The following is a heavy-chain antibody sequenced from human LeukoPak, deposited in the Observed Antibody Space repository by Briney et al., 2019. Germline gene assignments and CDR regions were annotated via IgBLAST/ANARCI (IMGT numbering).Heavy chain of an antibody. Sequence: DTVKLTCTTSGYNFIDYYIHWVRQPPGQVLEWMGRIDPVSGGTHYAQKFQVRVTMTRDTSISTVYMEMSGLKSGDTALYYFARAAGPYTTSRFHYWVREPWSPSPQ. CDR3: ARAAGPYTTSRFHY. CDR2: IDPVSGGT. D-gene: IGHD2-2*01. V-gene: IGHV1-2*02. J-gene: IGHJ4*02. CDR1: GYNFIDYY.